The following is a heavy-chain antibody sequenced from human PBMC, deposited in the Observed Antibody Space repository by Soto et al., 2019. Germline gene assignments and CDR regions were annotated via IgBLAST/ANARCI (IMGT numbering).Heavy chain of an antibody. D-gene: IGHD6-13*01. CDR3: ARPGVAAAPDDY. V-gene: IGHV3-23*01. CDR1: GFTFSSYA. J-gene: IGHJ4*02. CDR2: ISCCGVNT. Sequence: EVQLLESGGGLVQPGGSLRLSCAASGFTFSSYAMSWVRQAPGKGLEWVSTISCCGVNTYYADSVKGRFTISRDNSKNTLYLQMNSLRAEDTAMYYCARPGVAAAPDDYWGQGPLVTVSS.